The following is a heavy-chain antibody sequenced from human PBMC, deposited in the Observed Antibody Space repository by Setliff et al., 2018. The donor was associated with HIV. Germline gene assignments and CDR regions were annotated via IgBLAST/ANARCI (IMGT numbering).Heavy chain of an antibody. D-gene: IGHD6-13*01. V-gene: IGHV4-39*07. J-gene: IGHJ3*02. CDR1: GGSISSTSYY. Sequence: PSETLSLTCTVSGGSISSTSYYWGWIRQPPGKGLEWIGSVYYSGSTYYSPSLKSRVTISVDTSKNQFSLKLSSVTPADTAVYYCASHAPYTSSWNAAAFDIWGQGTMVT. CDR2: VYYSGST. CDR3: ASHAPYTSSWNAAAFDI.